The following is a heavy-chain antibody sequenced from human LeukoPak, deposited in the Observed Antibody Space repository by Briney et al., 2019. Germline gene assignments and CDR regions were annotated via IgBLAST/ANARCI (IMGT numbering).Heavy chain of an antibody. CDR1: GGSFSGYY. D-gene: IGHD1-7*01. CDR2: INHSGST. V-gene: IGHV4-34*01. J-gene: IGHJ4*02. Sequence: SGTLSLTCAVYGGSFSGYYWSWIRQPPGKGLEWIGEINHSGSTNYNPSLKSRVTISVDTSKNQFSLKLSSVTAADTAVCYCARRPVSAGTTIDYWGQGTLVTVSS. CDR3: ARRPVSAGTTIDY.